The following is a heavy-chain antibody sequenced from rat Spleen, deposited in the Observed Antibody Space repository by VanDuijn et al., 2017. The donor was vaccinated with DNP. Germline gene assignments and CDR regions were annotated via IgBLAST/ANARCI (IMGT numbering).Heavy chain of an antibody. D-gene: IGHD5-1*01. Sequence: QVQLKESGPGLVQPSQTLSLTCTVSGFSLTSYGVSWVRQPPGKGLEWIAAISSGGSTYYNSALKSRLSISRDTSKSQGFLKINSLETEDPAIYFFARSITGNHYWFFDFWGPGTMVTVSS. V-gene: IGHV2S12*01. CDR2: ISSGGST. CDR1: GFSLTSYG. CDR3: ARSITGNHYWFFDF. J-gene: IGHJ1*01.